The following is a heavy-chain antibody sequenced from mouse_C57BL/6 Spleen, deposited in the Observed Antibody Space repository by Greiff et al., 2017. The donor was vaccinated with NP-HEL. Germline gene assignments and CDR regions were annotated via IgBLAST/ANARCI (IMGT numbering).Heavy chain of an antibody. CDR3: TRFKITTVVATDYWYFDV. V-gene: IGHV14-1*01. CDR1: GFNIKDYY. CDR2: IDPEDGDT. D-gene: IGHD1-1*01. Sequence: EVQLQQSGAELVRPGASVKLSCTASGFNIKDYYMHWVKQRPEQGLEWIGRIDPEDGDTEYAPKFQGKATMTADTSSNTAYLQLSSLTSEDTAVYYCTRFKITTVVATDYWYFDVWGTGTTVTVSS. J-gene: IGHJ1*03.